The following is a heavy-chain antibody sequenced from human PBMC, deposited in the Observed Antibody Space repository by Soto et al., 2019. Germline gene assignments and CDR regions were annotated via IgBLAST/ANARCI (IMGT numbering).Heavy chain of an antibody. CDR3: ARDQHCSVATCFGYMDI. CDR1: GDTFTTHT. D-gene: IGHD2-2*01. V-gene: IGHV1-69*08. Sequence: QVQLVQSGAEVKKPGSSVKVSCQASGDTFTTHTITWVRQAPGQGLEWVGRIIPMLGITNYAQKFQGRVTITADKSTSTAYMELRTLTSADTALYWCARDQHCSVATCFGYMDIWGRGTTVTVSS. CDR2: IIPMLGIT. J-gene: IGHJ6*03.